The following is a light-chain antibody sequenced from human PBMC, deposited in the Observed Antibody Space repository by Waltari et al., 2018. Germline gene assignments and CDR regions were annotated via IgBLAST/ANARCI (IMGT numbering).Light chain of an antibody. CDR1: KLGDKF. CDR2: QDI. J-gene: IGLJ2*01. V-gene: IGLV3-1*01. Sequence: SYELIQSPSVSVSPGQTVSITCSGDKLGDKFVCWYQQKPGQSPVLFIYQDILRPSGVPERCSVSNSGNTATLTISGTQAMDEADYYCQAWDSDPLVVFGGGTKLTVL. CDR3: QAWDSDPLVV.